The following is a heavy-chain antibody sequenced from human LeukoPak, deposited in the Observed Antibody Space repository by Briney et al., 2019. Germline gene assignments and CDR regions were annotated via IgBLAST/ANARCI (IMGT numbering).Heavy chain of an antibody. D-gene: IGHD3-22*01. V-gene: IGHV1-69*06. J-gene: IGHJ4*02. Sequence: ASVKVSCKASGGTFSSYAISWVRQAPGQGLEWMGGIIPIFGTANYAQKFQGRVTMTEDTSTDTAYMELSSLRSEDTAVYYCATKIDSSGYYISYILDYWGQGTLVTVSS. CDR1: GGTFSSYA. CDR3: ATKIDSSGYYISYILDY. CDR2: IIPIFGTA.